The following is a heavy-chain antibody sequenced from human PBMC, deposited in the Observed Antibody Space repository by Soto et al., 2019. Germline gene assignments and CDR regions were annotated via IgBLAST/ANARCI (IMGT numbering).Heavy chain of an antibody. CDR2: INGYNGNT. J-gene: IGHJ6*02. CDR3: ARMGDVPYYYYGMDV. V-gene: IGHV1-18*01. Sequence: ASVKVSCKASGYTFTRSGISWVRQAPGQGLEWLGWINGYNGNTNYAQKLQGRVTMTTDTSTSTAYMELRSLRSDDTAVYYCARMGDVPYYYYGMDVWGQGTTVTVSS. CDR1: GYTFTRSG. D-gene: IGHD3-16*01.